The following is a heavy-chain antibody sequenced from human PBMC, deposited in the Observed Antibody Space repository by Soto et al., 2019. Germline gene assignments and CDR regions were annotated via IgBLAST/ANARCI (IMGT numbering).Heavy chain of an antibody. Sequence: PGGSLRLSCVASGFTFSNFWMDWVRQTPGKGLEWVANIKPDGTAQAYVDSVKGRFTISRDNSRNTLFLQLNSLRDEDTAVYYCAKEYGSTWIDHWGQGTPVTVSS. CDR2: IKPDGTAQ. CDR3: AKEYGSTWIDH. CDR1: GFTFSNFW. V-gene: IGHV3-7*01. J-gene: IGHJ4*02. D-gene: IGHD6-13*01.